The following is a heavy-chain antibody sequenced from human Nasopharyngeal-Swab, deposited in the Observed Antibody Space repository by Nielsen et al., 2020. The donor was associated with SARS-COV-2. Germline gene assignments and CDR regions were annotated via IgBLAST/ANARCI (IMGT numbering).Heavy chain of an antibody. CDR2: IYSSGST. D-gene: IGHD6-19*01. Sequence: SETLSLTCTVSGDSISSSSYYWGWIRQPPGKGLEWIGSIYSSGSTYYNPSLKSRVTISVDTSKNQFSLKLSSVTAADTAVYYCARGGGSSGWYVAFDIWGQGTMVTVSS. J-gene: IGHJ3*02. CDR1: GDSISSSSYY. CDR3: ARGGGSSGWYVAFDI. V-gene: IGHV4-39*07.